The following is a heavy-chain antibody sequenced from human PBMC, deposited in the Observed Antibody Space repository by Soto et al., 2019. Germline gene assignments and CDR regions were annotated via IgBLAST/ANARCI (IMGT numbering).Heavy chain of an antibody. CDR1: GDSISIGGYY. D-gene: IGHD5-12*01. CDR2: IYYSGST. V-gene: IGHV4-31*03. CDR3: ARRKEDDYWPNYYGMDV. Sequence: LSLTCTVSGDSISIGGYYWSWIRQHPGKGLEWIGYIYYSGSTYYNPSLKSRVTISVDTSKNQFSLKLSSVTAADTAVYYCARRKEDDYWPNYYGMDVWGQGTTVTVSS. J-gene: IGHJ6*02.